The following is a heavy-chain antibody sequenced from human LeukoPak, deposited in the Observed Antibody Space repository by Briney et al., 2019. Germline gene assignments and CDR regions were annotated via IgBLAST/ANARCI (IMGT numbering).Heavy chain of an antibody. D-gene: IGHD6-13*01. CDR2: ISSSSSYI. CDR3: AREIYPPRIVAVGTGDYFDY. V-gene: IGHV3-21*01. Sequence: PGGSLRLSCAASGFTFSSYTMHWVRQAPGKGLEWVSSISSSSSYIYYADSVKGRLTISRDNAKNSLYLQMNSLRAEDTALYYCAREIYPPRIVAVGTGDYFDYWGQGTLVTVSS. J-gene: IGHJ4*02. CDR1: GFTFSSYT.